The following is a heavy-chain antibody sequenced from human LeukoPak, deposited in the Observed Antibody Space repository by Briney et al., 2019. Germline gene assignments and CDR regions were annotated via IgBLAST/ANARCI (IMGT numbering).Heavy chain of an antibody. J-gene: IGHJ5*02. V-gene: IGHV1-2*02. Sequence: GASVKVSCKASGYTFTGYYMHWVRQAPGQGLEWMGWINPNSGGTNYAQKFQGRVTMTRDTSISTAYMELSRLRSDDTAVYYCARGHYDILTGYHNWFDPWGQGTLAAVSS. CDR2: INPNSGGT. D-gene: IGHD3-9*01. CDR1: GYTFTGYY. CDR3: ARGHYDILTGYHNWFDP.